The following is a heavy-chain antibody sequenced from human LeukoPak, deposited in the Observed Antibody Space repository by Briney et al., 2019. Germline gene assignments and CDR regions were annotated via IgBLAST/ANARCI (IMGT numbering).Heavy chain of an antibody. V-gene: IGHV4-38-2*02. CDR1: GYSISSGYY. D-gene: IGHD4-17*01. CDR2: IYYSGST. CDR3: ASPSGAYGDYFDY. J-gene: IGHJ4*02. Sequence: SETLSLTCTVSGYSISSGYYWGWIRQPPGKGLEWIGSIYYSGSTYYNPSLKSRVTISVDTSKNQFSLKLSSVTAADTAVYYCASPSGAYGDYFDYWGQGTLVTVSS.